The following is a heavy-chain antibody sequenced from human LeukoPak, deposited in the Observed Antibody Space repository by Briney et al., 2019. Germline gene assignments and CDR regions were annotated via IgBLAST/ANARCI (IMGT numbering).Heavy chain of an antibody. Sequence: ASVKVSCKASGGTFISYAISWVRQAPGQGLEWMGGIIPIFGTANYAQKFQGRVTMTRDTSTSTVYMELSSLRSEDTAVYYCARDQSYYDSSGHNYFDYWGQGTLVTVSS. J-gene: IGHJ4*02. CDR3: ARDQSYYDSSGHNYFDY. V-gene: IGHV1-69*05. CDR1: GGTFISYA. CDR2: IIPIFGTA. D-gene: IGHD3-22*01.